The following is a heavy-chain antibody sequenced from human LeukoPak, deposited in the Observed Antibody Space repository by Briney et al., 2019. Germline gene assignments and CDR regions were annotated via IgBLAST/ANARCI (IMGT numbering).Heavy chain of an antibody. D-gene: IGHD6-19*01. Sequence: GGSLRLSCAASGLAVSNNYMTWVRQAPGKGLEWVSAISGSGGSTYYADSVKGRFTISRDNSKNTLYLQMNSLRAEDTAVYYCAKDSIAVAGVYYYYMDVWGKGTTVTISS. V-gene: IGHV3-23*01. CDR3: AKDSIAVAGVYYYYMDV. CDR1: GLAVSNNY. CDR2: ISGSGGST. J-gene: IGHJ6*03.